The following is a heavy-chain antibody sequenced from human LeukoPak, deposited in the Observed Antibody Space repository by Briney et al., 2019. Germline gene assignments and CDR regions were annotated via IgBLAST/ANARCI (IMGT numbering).Heavy chain of an antibody. V-gene: IGHV4-34*01. CDR3: ARDQSFEMDAFDV. CDR2: VSHNGST. J-gene: IGHJ3*01. CDR1: GGSFKNHF. Sequence: SETLSLTFAVYGGSFKNHFWTWIRQAPGKGLEWIGEVSHNGSTVYNPSLESRITISVDTSKKQFSLRVNSVTVADAAVYYCARDQSFEMDAFDVWGQGTMVTVSS. D-gene: IGHD5-24*01.